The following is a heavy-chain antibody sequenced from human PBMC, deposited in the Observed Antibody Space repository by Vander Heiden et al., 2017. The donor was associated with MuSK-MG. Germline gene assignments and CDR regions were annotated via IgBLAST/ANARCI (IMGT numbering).Heavy chain of an antibody. Sequence: EVQLVESGGGLVQPGGSLRLSCAASGFTFSTYSMNWGRQAPGKGLEWLSYISSSSDGIDYADSVKGRFTISRDSAKNSLFLQMNSLRAEDTAVYYCARDYDYAFDGWGQGTMVIVSS. CDR1: GFTFSTYS. J-gene: IGHJ3*01. V-gene: IGHV3-48*01. CDR3: ARDYDYAFDG. CDR2: ISSSSDGI. D-gene: IGHD5-12*01.